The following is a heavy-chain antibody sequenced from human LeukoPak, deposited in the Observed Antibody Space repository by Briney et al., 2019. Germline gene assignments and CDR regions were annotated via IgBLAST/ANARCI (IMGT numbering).Heavy chain of an antibody. D-gene: IGHD1-7*01. J-gene: IGHJ4*02. CDR3: ARWGTGTTDYFDY. Sequence: SETLSLTCTVSGGSISSYYWSWIRQPPGKGLEWIGCIYYSGSTNYNPSLKSRVTISVDTSKNQFSLKLSSVTAADTAVYYCARWGTGTTDYFDYWGQGTLVTVSS. V-gene: IGHV4-59*01. CDR2: IYYSGST. CDR1: GGSISSYY.